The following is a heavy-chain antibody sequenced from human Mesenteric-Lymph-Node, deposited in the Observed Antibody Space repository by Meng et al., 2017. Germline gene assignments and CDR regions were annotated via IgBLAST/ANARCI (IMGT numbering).Heavy chain of an antibody. J-gene: IGHJ4*02. CDR3: ASSMVRGVTAV. CDR2: INNIGST. V-gene: IGHV4-34*01. D-gene: IGHD3-10*01. Sequence: VELQRWGAGLLKPSATLYSAGAGYGGAFRGYYWGSIRQPPGKGLEWIGEINNIGSTNDNQSLKSRVNISVDTSKNQFPLKLSSVTAADTAVYYWASSMVRGVTAVWGQGTLVTVSS. CDR1: GGAFRGYY.